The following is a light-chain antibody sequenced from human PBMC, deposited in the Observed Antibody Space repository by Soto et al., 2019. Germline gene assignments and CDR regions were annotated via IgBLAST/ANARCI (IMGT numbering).Light chain of an antibody. CDR2: STS. CDR3: QQSYRTPWT. CDR1: QSISYY. J-gene: IGKJ1*01. V-gene: IGKV1-39*01. Sequence: DIQMTQSPSSLSASVGDRITITCRASQSISYYLNWYQQKQGRAHRXMIYSTSTLQSGVPSKFSGSASGTDGTITISSLQPEDGETYYGQQSYRTPWTFGQGTKVDIK.